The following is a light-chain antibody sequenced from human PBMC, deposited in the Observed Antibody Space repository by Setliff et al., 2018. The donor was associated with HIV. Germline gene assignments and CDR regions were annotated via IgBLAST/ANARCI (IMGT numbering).Light chain of an antibody. CDR1: SSNIGSNY. CDR3: AAWDDSLSGRV. CDR2: RNN. V-gene: IGLV1-47*01. Sequence: QSVLTQPPSASGTPRQRVTISCSGSSSNIGSNYVYWYQQLPGTAPKLLIYRNNQRPSGVPDRFSGSKSGTSASLAISGLRSEDEADYYCAAWDDSLSGRVFGGGTQRTVL. J-gene: IGLJ3*02.